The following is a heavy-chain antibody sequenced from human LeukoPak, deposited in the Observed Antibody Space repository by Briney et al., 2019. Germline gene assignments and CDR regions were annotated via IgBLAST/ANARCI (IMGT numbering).Heavy chain of an antibody. CDR2: INPNSGGT. CDR3: ARVPRRHHGLDP. D-gene: IGHD1-14*01. CDR1: GYTFTGYY. J-gene: IGHJ5*02. V-gene: IGHV1-2*02. Sequence: ASVKVSCKASGYTFTGYYMHWVRQAPGQGLEWMGWINPNSGGTNDAQKFQGRVTMTRDTSISTAYMELSRLRSDDTAVYYCARVPRRHHGLDPWGQGTLVTVSS.